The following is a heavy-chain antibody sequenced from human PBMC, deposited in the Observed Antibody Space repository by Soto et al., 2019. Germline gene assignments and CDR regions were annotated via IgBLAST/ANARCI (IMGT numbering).Heavy chain of an antibody. CDR3: ATRGGRPPAGRYYYYGMDV. V-gene: IGHV1-46*04. CDR1: GFTYPNYY. D-gene: IGHD2-2*01. CDR2: INRSGGST. J-gene: IGHJ6*02. Sequence: QVQLVQSGAEVKKPGASVKLSCKASGFTYPNYYIHWVRQAPGQGLEWIGVINRSGGSTTYAQKLQGRVTLTRDTSSSTVYMEMRSLRSDDTAVYYCATRGGRPPAGRYYYYGMDVWGQGTTVTVSS.